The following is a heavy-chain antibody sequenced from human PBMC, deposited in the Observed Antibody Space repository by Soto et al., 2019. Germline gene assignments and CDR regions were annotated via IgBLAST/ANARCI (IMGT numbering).Heavy chain of an antibody. J-gene: IGHJ4*02. Sequence: PGESLKISCKGSGYSFTSYWIGWVRQMPGKGLEWMGIIYPGDSDTRYSPSFQGQVTISADTSTNTAYLQWGSLKASDTAMYYCATTPYNSDFYMYFWGPGTLVTSPQ. D-gene: IGHD1-1*01. CDR3: ATTPYNSDFYMYF. CDR1: GYSFTSYW. CDR2: IYPGDSDT. V-gene: IGHV5-51*01.